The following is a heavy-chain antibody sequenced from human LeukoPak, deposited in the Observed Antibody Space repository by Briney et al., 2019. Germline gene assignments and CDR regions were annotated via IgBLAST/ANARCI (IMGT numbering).Heavy chain of an antibody. V-gene: IGHV3-23*01. CDR1: GFTLSGYA. CDR3: AKGSYYYDSSGFDY. CDR2: ISGSGGST. J-gene: IGHJ4*02. Sequence: GGSLRLSCAASGFTLSGYALSWVRQAPGKGLEWVSAISGSGGSTYYADSVKGRFTISRDNSKNTLYLQMNSLRAEDTAVYYCAKGSYYYDSSGFDYWGQGTLVTVSP. D-gene: IGHD3-22*01.